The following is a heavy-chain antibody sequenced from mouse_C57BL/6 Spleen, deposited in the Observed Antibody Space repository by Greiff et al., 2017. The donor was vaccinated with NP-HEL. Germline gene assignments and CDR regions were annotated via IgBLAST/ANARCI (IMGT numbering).Heavy chain of an antibody. Sequence: EVQLQQSGPELVKPGASVKLSCKASGYTFTDYNMHWVKQSPGKSLEWIGYINPYNGGTSYNQKFKGKATLTVNKASSTAYMELRILTSEDSAVYDCSRALFYDDYYEDYALDYWGQGTTVTVSS. CDR3: SRALFYDDYYEDYALDY. D-gene: IGHD2-3*01. CDR1: GYTFTDYN. CDR2: INPYNGGT. V-gene: IGHV1-22*01. J-gene: IGHJ4*01.